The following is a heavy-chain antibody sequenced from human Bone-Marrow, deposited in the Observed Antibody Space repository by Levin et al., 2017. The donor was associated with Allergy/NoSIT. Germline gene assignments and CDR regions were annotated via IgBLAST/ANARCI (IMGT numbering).Heavy chain of an antibody. CDR3: AAGLTTVTTLDY. J-gene: IGHJ4*02. CDR1: GFTFTSSA. D-gene: IGHD4-17*01. CDR2: IVVGSGNT. V-gene: IGHV1-58*01. Sequence: KISCKASGFTFTSSAVQWVRQARGQRLEWIGWIVVGSGNTNYAQKFQERVTITRDMSTSTAYMELSSLRSEDTAVYYCAAGLTTVTTLDYWGQGTLVTVSS.